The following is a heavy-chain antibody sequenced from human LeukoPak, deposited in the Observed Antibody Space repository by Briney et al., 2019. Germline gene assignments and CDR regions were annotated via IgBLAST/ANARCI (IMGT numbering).Heavy chain of an antibody. V-gene: IGHV4-34*01. CDR3: ARVAASSSWYPDY. J-gene: IGHJ4*02. CDR1: GFTFSDYY. D-gene: IGHD6-13*01. Sequence: PGGSLRLSCAASGFTFSDYYMSWIRQAPGKGLEWIGEINHSGSTNYNPSLKSRVTISVDTSKNQFSLKLSSVTAADTAVYYCARVAASSSWYPDYWGQGTLVTVSS. CDR2: INHSGST.